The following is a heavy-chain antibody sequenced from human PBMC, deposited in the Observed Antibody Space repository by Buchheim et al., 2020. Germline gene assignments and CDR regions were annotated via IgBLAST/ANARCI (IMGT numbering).Heavy chain of an antibody. CDR1: GFTFTSYS. Sequence: EVQLVESGGGLVKPGGSLRLSCAASGFTFTSYSMNWVRQAPGKGLEWVSSISGSSIYIYYADSVKGRFTISRDNAKNSLYPQMNSLRAEDTAVYYCARGSYEYCSSTSCYDWFDPWGQGTL. J-gene: IGHJ5*02. CDR3: ARGSYEYCSSTSCYDWFDP. CDR2: ISGSSIYI. V-gene: IGHV3-21*02. D-gene: IGHD2-2*01.